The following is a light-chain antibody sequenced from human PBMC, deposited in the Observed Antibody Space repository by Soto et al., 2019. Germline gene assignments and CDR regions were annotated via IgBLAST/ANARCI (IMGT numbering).Light chain of an antibody. CDR1: SSNIVSNF. J-gene: IGLJ2*01. V-gene: IGLV1-51*01. CDR3: ATWDDSLSAVV. Sequence: QSVLTQPPSVSAAPGQKVTISCSGSSSNIVSNFVSWYQHLPGTAPKFLIYQNTKRASGSPDRFSASKSGMSATLDITGLQTGDEGNYYCATWDDSLSAVVFGGGTQLTVL. CDR2: QNT.